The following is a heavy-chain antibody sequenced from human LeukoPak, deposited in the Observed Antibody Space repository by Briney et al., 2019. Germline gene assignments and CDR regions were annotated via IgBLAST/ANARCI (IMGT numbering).Heavy chain of an antibody. Sequence: GGSLRLSCAASGFTFSDFYMSWIRQAPGKGLEWVSYISSSGSTIYYADSVKGRFTISRDNAKNSLYLQMNSLRAEDTAVYYCARDIAANSFDYWGQGTLVTVSS. CDR3: ARDIAANSFDY. D-gene: IGHD6-6*01. J-gene: IGHJ4*02. V-gene: IGHV3-11*01. CDR1: GFTFSDFY. CDR2: ISSSGSTI.